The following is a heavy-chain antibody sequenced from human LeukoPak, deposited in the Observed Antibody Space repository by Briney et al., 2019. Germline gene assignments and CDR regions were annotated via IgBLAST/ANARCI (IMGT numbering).Heavy chain of an antibody. CDR2: IYYSGST. CDR1: GGSISSGDYY. CDR3: ARGLRSSGWFSTGFDY. D-gene: IGHD6-19*01. Sequence: PSQTLSLTCTVSGGSISSGDYYWSWIRQPPGKGLEWIGYIYYSGSTYYNPSLKSRVTISVDTSKNQFSLKLSSVTAADTAVYYCARGLRSSGWFSTGFDYWGQGTLVTVSS. V-gene: IGHV4-30-4*01. J-gene: IGHJ4*02.